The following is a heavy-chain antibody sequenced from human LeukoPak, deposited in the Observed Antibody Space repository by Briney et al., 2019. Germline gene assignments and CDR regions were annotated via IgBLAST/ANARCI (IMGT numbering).Heavy chain of an antibody. V-gene: IGHV4-34*01. J-gene: IGHJ4*02. CDR2: INRSGST. Sequence: SETLSLTCAVYGGSFSGYYWSWIRQPPGKGLEWIGEINRSGSTNYNPSLKSRVTISVDTSKNQFSLKLSSVTAADTAVYYCARARRGSDYWGQGTLVTVSS. D-gene: IGHD3-10*01. CDR3: ARARRGSDY. CDR1: GGSFSGYY.